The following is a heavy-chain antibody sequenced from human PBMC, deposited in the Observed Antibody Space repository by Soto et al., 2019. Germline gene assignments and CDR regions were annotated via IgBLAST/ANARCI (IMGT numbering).Heavy chain of an antibody. V-gene: IGHV3-74*01. D-gene: IGHD5-18*01. CDR3: AKREGNTYGLFH. J-gene: IGHJ4*02. Sequence: EVQLVESGGGLVQPGGSLRLSCAASGFSFSSYWMHWVRQAPGKGLVWVSRIKTDGSSTDYADSVKGRFTISRDNAKNTLYLQMNSLRDEDMAVYYCAKREGNTYGLFHWGEGPLVTVSS. CDR1: GFSFSSYW. CDR2: IKTDGSST.